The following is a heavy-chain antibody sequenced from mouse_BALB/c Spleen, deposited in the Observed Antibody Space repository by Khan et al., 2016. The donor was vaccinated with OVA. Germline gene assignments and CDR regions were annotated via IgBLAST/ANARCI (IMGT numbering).Heavy chain of an antibody. CDR3: AGALDY. CDR2: ISSGGDFT. V-gene: IGHV5-9-4*01. Sequence: QLNESGGGLVKPGGSLKLSCAASGYTFTDDAMSWVRQSPEKGLEWVAEISSGGDFTYYGDAVTGRFTISRDNANNTLYLEMRSLRAEDTANYYCAGALDYWGQGTLVTVSA. J-gene: IGHJ3*01. CDR1: GYTFTDDA.